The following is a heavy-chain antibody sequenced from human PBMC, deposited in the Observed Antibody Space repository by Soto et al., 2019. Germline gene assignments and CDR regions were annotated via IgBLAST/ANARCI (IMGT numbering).Heavy chain of an antibody. CDR1: GGSVSTGMKY. Sequence: SETLSLTCTVSGGSVSTGMKYWGWVRQPPGKALEFIGYMYKTGETLLDSSLKSRVTLSMETSKNQFSLTLSSVTAADTAVYFCMKAHESGDFLGMSVWGPGTTVTVSS. J-gene: IGHJ6*02. D-gene: IGHD3-10*01. CDR2: MYKTGET. CDR3: MKAHESGDFLGMSV. V-gene: IGHV4-61*01.